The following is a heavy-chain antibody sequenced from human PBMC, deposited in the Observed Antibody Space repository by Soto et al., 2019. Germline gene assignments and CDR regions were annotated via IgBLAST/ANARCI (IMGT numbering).Heavy chain of an antibody. Sequence: QEQLVQSGAEVKKPGASVKVSCKASGDTFTDYYIHWVRQALGQGLEWMGTANPSGGHTTYAQHLLGRMTITRDTSTSTLYMQLTSLTSEDTDVYYCARGGHVVVVTAALDFWGQGALVTVSS. CDR1: GDTFTDYY. V-gene: IGHV1-46*01. D-gene: IGHD2-21*02. CDR2: ANPSGGHT. CDR3: ARGGHVVVVTAALDF. J-gene: IGHJ4*02.